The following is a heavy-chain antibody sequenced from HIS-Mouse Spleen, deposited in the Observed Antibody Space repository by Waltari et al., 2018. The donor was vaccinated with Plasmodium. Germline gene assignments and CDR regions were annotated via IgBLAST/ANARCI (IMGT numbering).Heavy chain of an antibody. V-gene: IGHV4-34*01. CDR2: INHSGST. CDR3: ARAYYDFWSGYRFDY. D-gene: IGHD3-3*01. J-gene: IGHJ4*02. CDR1: GGSFSGYY. Sequence: QVQLQQWGAGLLKPSETLSLTCAVYGGSFSGYYWSWIRQPPGKGLEWSGEINHSGSTNYNPSLKSRVTISVETSKNQFSLKLSSVTAADTAVYYCARAYYDFWSGYRFDYWGQGTLVTVSS.